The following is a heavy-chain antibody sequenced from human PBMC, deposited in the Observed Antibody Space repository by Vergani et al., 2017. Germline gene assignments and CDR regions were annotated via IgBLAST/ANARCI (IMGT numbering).Heavy chain of an antibody. V-gene: IGHV4-59*01. CDR3: ARDRGIVGATTGGMDV. D-gene: IGHD1-26*01. CDR2: IYYSGST. CDR1: GCSISSYY. J-gene: IGHJ6*02. Sequence: QVQLQESGPGLVKPSETLSLTCTVSGCSISSYYWSWIRQLPGKGLEWIGYIYYSGSTNYNPSLKSRVTISVDTAKNQFSLKLSSVTAAVTAVYYCARDRGIVGATTGGMDVWGQGTTVTVSS.